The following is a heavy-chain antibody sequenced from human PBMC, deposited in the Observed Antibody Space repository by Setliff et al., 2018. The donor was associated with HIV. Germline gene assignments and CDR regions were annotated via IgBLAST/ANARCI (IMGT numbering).Heavy chain of an antibody. CDR2: INGDNGNT. V-gene: IGHV1-3*03. J-gene: IGHJ4*02. CDR1: GCTFTNYA. CDR3: ARGGGDSSQFDH. Sequence: ASVKVSCKASGCTFTNYAMHWVRQAPGQRLEWMGWINGDNGNTRYSQEFQGRVTITRDTSASTAYMELSSLNSADMAVYYCARGGGDSSQFDHWGQGTLVTVSS. D-gene: IGHD2-21*01.